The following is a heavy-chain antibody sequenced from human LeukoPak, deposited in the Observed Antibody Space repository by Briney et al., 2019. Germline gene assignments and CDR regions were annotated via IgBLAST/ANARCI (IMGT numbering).Heavy chain of an antibody. CDR1: GFTFNNYN. V-gene: IGHV3-23*01. J-gene: IGHJ4*02. D-gene: IGHD6-19*01. Sequence: TGGSLRLSCAASGFTFNNYNMNWVRQAPGKGLDWVSSISGSGAGTYYADSVKGRFTISRDNSKNTLYLQMNSLRAEDTAVYYCAKSIAVAFYSWGQGTLVTVSS. CDR3: AKSIAVAFYS. CDR2: ISGSGAGT.